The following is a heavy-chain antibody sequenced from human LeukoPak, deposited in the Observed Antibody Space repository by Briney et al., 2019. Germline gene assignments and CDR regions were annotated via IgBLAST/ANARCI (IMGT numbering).Heavy chain of an antibody. CDR1: GFTVSSNY. V-gene: IGHV3-53*05. CDR2: IYSGRST. J-gene: IGHJ6*03. Sequence: GGSLRLSCAASGFTVSSNYMSWVRQAPGKGLEWVSVIYSGRSTYYANSVKGRFTISRDNSKNTLYLQMKSLRAEDTAVYYCAKGGGYEAQYYYYYLDVWGKGTTVTISS. CDR3: AKGGGYEAQYYYYYLDV. D-gene: IGHD5-12*01.